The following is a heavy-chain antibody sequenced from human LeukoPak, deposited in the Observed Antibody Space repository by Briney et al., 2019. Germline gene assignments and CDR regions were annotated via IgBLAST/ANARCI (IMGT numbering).Heavy chain of an antibody. CDR3: ARGQLVYGYYLDY. D-gene: IGHD6-6*01. CDR2: TYYRSKRYN. Sequence: SQTLSLSCAISGDSVSSNSAAWNWITHSPSRGLEWLGRTYYRSKRYNDYAVSVKTRLTITPHTSKTHCCLQLNSLTPEHRIVFYCARGQLVYGYYLDYWGQGTLVTVSS. CDR1: GDSVSSNSAA. V-gene: IGHV6-1*01. J-gene: IGHJ4*02.